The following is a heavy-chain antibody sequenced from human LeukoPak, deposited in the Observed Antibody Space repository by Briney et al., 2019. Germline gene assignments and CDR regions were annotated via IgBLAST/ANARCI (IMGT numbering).Heavy chain of an antibody. J-gene: IGHJ4*02. CDR1: GGSISSYY. V-gene: IGHV4-4*09. CDR2: IYTSGST. Sequence: KPSETLSLTCTVSGGSISSYYWSWIRQPPGKGLEWIGYIYTSGSTNYNPSLKSRVTISVDTSKNQFSLNLSSVTAADTAVYYCAREDSAARPLGYWGQGALVTVSS. D-gene: IGHD6-6*01. CDR3: AREDSAARPLGY.